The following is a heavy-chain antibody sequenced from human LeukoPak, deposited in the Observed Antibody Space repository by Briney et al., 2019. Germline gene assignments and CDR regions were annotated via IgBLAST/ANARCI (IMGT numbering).Heavy chain of an antibody. J-gene: IGHJ4*02. V-gene: IGHV1-69*04. Sequence: SVKVSCKASGYTFTNYGISWVRQAPGQGLEWMGRIIPILGIANYAQKFQGRVTITADKSTSTAYMELSSLRSEDTAVYYCAREEVAVAGSNFDYWGQGTLVTVSS. CDR1: GYTFTNYG. D-gene: IGHD6-19*01. CDR2: IIPILGIA. CDR3: AREEVAVAGSNFDY.